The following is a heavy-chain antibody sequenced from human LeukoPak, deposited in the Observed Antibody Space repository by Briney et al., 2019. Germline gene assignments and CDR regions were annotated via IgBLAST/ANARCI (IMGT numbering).Heavy chain of an antibody. CDR3: ARDKGDYDTSGSLFVF. V-gene: IGHV3-7*03. J-gene: IGHJ4*02. CDR1: GFTFGRYW. CDR2: IKQDGSEK. Sequence: GGSLRLSCVASGFTFGRYWMSWVRQAPRKGLEWVANIKQDGSEKYYVDSMKGRFTISRDNAKNSLYLQMNSLRAEDTAVYYCARDKGDYDTSGSLFVFGGQGTLVTVSS. D-gene: IGHD3-22*01.